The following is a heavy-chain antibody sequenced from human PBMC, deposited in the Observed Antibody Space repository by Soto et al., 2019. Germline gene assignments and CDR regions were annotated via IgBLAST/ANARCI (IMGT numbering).Heavy chain of an antibody. CDR3: ARAKTYYYDSSGYYLLDQ. J-gene: IGHJ4*02. V-gene: IGHV4-31*03. D-gene: IGHD3-22*01. CDR2: RYYSGST. Sequence: PSETLSLTCTVSGGSISSGGYYWSWIRQHPGKGLEWIGYRYYSGSTYYNQSLKSRVTISVDTSKNQFSLKLSSVTAADTAVYYCARAKTYYYDSSGYYLLDQWGQGTLVTVSS. CDR1: GGSISSGGYY.